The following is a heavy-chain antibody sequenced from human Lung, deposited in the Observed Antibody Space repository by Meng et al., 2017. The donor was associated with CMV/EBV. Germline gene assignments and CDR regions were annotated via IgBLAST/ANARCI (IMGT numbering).Heavy chain of an antibody. V-gene: IGHV1-2*02. CDR1: GSTFTGYY. Sequence: SGSTFTGYYMHWVRQAPGQGLEWMGWINPNSGGTNDAQKFQGRVTMTRDTSISTAYMELSRLRSDDTAVYYCARTYCSGGSCSSIFDYWGQGTLVTVSS. D-gene: IGHD2-15*01. J-gene: IGHJ4*02. CDR2: INPNSGGT. CDR3: ARTYCSGGSCSSIFDY.